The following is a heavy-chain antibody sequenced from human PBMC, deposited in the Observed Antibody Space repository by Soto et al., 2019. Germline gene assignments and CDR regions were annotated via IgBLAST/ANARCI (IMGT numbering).Heavy chain of an antibody. CDR2: IDPSDSYT. V-gene: IGHV5-10-1*01. D-gene: IGHD1-26*01. J-gene: IGHJ6*02. CDR3: ARHPPSLGGYYYYSGMDV. Sequence: CSFTNYWISGVRQKKGKGLQWLGRIDPSDSYTNYSPSFQGHVTISADKSISTAYLQWSSLKASDTAMYYCARHPPSLGGYYYYSGMDVWGQGTTVTVSS. CDR1: CSFTNYW.